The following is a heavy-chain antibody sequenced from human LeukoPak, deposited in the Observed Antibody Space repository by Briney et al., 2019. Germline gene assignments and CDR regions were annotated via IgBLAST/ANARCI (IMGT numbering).Heavy chain of an antibody. V-gene: IGHV3-30*18. J-gene: IGHJ4*02. CDR3: AKAHSSGWPDFFDY. D-gene: IGHD6-19*01. CDR1: GFTFSSYG. Sequence: GGSLRLSCAASGFTFSSYGMHWVRQAPGKGLEWVAVISYDGSNKYYADSVKGRFTISRDNSKNTLYLQMNSLRAEDTAVYYCAKAHSSGWPDFFDYWGQGTLVTVSS. CDR2: ISYDGSNK.